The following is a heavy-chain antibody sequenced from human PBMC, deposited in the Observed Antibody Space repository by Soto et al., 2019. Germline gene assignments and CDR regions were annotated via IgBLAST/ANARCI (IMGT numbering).Heavy chain of an antibody. CDR2: ISAYNGNT. Sequence: ASVKVSCKASGYTFTSYGISWVRQAPGRGLEWMGWISAYNGNTNYAQKLQGRVTMTTDTSTSTAYMELRSLRSDDTAVYYCARDGYCSSTSCYVLGAFDIWGKGTMVTVSS. J-gene: IGHJ3*02. D-gene: IGHD2-2*03. CDR1: GYTFTSYG. CDR3: ARDGYCSSTSCYVLGAFDI. V-gene: IGHV1-18*01.